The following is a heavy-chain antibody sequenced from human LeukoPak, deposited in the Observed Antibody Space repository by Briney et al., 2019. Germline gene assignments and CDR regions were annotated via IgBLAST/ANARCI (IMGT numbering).Heavy chain of an antibody. V-gene: IGHV3-7*05. D-gene: IGHD1-26*01. CDR2: INQDESQK. J-gene: IGHJ4*02. Sequence: GESLRLSCGASGFTFSTYWMSWVRQAPGKGLEWVANINQDESQKYYVDSVKGRFTISRDNAKNSLYLQMNSLRAEDTAVYYCARDLIGYSAYWGQGTLVTVSS. CDR3: ARDLIGYSAY. CDR1: GFTFSTYW.